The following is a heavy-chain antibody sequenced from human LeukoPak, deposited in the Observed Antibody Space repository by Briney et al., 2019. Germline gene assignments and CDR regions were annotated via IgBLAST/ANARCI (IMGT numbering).Heavy chain of an antibody. V-gene: IGHV3-49*04. CDR2: IRNKAYGGAT. CDR1: GFTFGDYT. J-gene: IGHJ4*02. D-gene: IGHD1-26*01. Sequence: GGSLRLSCTASGFTFGDYTMNWVRQAPGKGLEWVGVIRNKAYGGATEYAASVKGRFSISRDNFKSIAYLQMNSLKTEDTAVYYCSRARELLTWGQGTLVTVSS. CDR3: SRARELLT.